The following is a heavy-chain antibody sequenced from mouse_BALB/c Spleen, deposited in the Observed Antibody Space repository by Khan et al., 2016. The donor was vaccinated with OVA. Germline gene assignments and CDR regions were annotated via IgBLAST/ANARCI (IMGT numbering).Heavy chain of an antibody. V-gene: IGHV9-3-1*01. CDR1: GYTFTNYG. J-gene: IGHJ1*01. D-gene: IGHD2-1*01. CDR2: INTYTGEP. Sequence: QIQLVQSGPELKKPGETVKISCKASGYTFTNYGMNWVKQAPGKALKWMGWINTYTGEPTYADDFKGRFAFSLETSASTAYLQINNLKNEDTATYFCARVGNYWYFDVWGAGTMVTVSS. CDR3: ARVGNYWYFDV.